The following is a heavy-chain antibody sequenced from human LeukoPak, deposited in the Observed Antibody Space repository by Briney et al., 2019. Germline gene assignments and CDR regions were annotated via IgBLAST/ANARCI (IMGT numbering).Heavy chain of an antibody. Sequence: GGSLRLSCAASGFTFSSYGMHWVRQAPGKGLEWVAVIWYDGSNKYYADSVKGRFTISRDNSKNTLYLQMNSLRAEDTAVYYCARVRADTGSFYYYYGMDVWGQGTTVTVSS. CDR1: GFTFSSYG. D-gene: IGHD3-10*01. V-gene: IGHV3-33*01. J-gene: IGHJ6*02. CDR3: ARVRADTGSFYYYYGMDV. CDR2: IWYDGSNK.